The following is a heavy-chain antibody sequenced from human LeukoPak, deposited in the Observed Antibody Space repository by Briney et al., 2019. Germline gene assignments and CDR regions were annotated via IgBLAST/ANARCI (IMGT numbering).Heavy chain of an antibody. Sequence: GASVKVSCKASGYTLSTYYMHWVRQAPGQGLECLGIIRPDSGATMYARKFEGRVTMTRDVSTSTVYMELNSLGSEDTAVCYCARARYGGDQIDYWGQGTLLVVSS. CDR2: IRPDSGAT. V-gene: IGHV1-46*01. CDR1: GYTLSTYY. D-gene: IGHD2-21*02. J-gene: IGHJ4*02. CDR3: ARARYGGDQIDY.